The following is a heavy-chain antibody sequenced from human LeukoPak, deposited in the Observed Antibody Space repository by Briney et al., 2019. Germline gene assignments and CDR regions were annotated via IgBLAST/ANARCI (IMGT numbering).Heavy chain of an antibody. CDR2: IYHSGST. D-gene: IGHD6-13*01. Sequence: SETLSLTCTVSGYSTSSGYYWGWIRQPPGKGLEWIGSIYHSGSTYYNPSLKSRVTISVDTSKNQFSLKLSSVTAADTAVYYCARISSSNWYNERGAFDVWGQGTMVTVSS. V-gene: IGHV4-38-2*02. J-gene: IGHJ3*01. CDR1: GYSTSSGYY. CDR3: ARISSSNWYNERGAFDV.